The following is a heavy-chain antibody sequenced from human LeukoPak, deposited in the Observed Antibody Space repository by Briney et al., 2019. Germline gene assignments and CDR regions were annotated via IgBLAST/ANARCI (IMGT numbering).Heavy chain of an antibody. V-gene: IGHV3-21*01. CDR1: GFTFSSYS. Sequence: GGSLRLSCAASGFTFSSYSMNWVRQAPGKGLEWVSSISSSSSYIYYADSVKGRFTISRDNAKNSLYLQMNSLRAEDTAVYYCARRSGIAVANDAFDIWGQGTMVTVSS. J-gene: IGHJ3*02. CDR2: ISSSSSYI. CDR3: ARRSGIAVANDAFDI. D-gene: IGHD6-19*01.